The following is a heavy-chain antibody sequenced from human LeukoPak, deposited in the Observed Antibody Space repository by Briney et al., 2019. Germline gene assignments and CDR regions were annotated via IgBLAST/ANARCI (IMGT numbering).Heavy chain of an antibody. CDR1: GYSISSGYF. J-gene: IGHJ4*02. Sequence: SETLSLTCFVSGYSISSGYFWGWIRQPPGKGPEWIATTHHSGATYYNPSLKSRVTLSVDTSKTQVSLKMTSVTAADTAVYYCTIEVWGSTFPDYWGQGTLVTVSS. D-gene: IGHD7-27*01. V-gene: IGHV4-38-2*02. CDR3: TIEVWGSTFPDY. CDR2: THHSGAT.